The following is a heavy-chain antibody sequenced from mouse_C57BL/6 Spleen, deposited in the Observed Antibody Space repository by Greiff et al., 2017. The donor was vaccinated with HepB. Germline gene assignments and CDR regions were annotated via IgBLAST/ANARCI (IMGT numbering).Heavy chain of an antibody. D-gene: IGHD2-2*01. CDR2: IDPSDSYT. V-gene: IGHV1-59*01. CDR1: GYTFTSYW. Sequence: VQLQQPGAELVRPGTSVKLSCKASGYTFTSYWMHWVKQRPGQGLEWIGVIDPSDSYTNYNQKFKGKATLTVDTSSSTAYMQLSSLTSEDSAVYYCARSRSTMVSYYFDYWGQGTTLTVSS. CDR3: ARSRSTMVSYYFDY. J-gene: IGHJ2*01.